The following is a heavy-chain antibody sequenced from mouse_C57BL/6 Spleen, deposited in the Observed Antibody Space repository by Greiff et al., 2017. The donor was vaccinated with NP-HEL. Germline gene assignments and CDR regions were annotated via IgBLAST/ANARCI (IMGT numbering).Heavy chain of an antibody. CDR3: ARFDFRYWYFDV. D-gene: IGHD2-13*01. Sequence: QVQLQQPGAELVMPGASVKLSCKASGYTFTSYWMHWVKQRPGQGLEWIGEIDPSDSYTNYNQKFKGKSTLTVDKSSSTAYMQLSSLTSEDSAVYYCARFDFRYWYFDVWGTGTTVTVSS. CDR1: GYTFTSYW. J-gene: IGHJ1*03. V-gene: IGHV1-69*01. CDR2: IDPSDSYT.